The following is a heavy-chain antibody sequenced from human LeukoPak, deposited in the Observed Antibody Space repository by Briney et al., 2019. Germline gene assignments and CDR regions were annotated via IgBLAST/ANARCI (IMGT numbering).Heavy chain of an antibody. CDR3: ARDWGIAVERTEGLDY. D-gene: IGHD6-19*01. V-gene: IGHV3-11*05. CDR1: GFTFSDYY. CDR2: IRSSSSYT. Sequence: GRSLRLSCAASGFTFSDYYMSWIRQATGKGQERVSYIRSSSSYTNYADSVKGRFTISRDNAKNSLYLQMNSLRAEDTAVYYCARDWGIAVERTEGLDYWGQGTLVTVSS. J-gene: IGHJ4*02.